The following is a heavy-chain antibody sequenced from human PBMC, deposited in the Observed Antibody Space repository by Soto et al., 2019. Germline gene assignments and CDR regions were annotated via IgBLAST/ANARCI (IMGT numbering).Heavy chain of an antibody. CDR1: GFSLSTSGVG. CDR3: AHKGPEDWPLDY. V-gene: IGHV2-5*02. D-gene: IGHD3-9*01. J-gene: IGHJ4*02. CDR2: IYWDDSK. Sequence: QITLKESGPTLVRPTQTLTLTCAFSGFSLSTSGVGVGWIRQPPGKALEWLAVIYWDDSKHYSPSLRSRLTITKDPSKNPVVLTMTNMDPVDTGTYYCAHKGPEDWPLDYWGQGTLVTVSS.